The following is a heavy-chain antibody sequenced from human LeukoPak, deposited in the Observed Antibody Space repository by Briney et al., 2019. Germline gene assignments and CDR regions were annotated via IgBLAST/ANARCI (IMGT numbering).Heavy chain of an antibody. Sequence: SETLSLTCTVSGDSIICYYWTWIRQPPGKGLEWIGYIHYSGSSNYNPSLQSRVTISVDTSRGHFSLKLSSATAADTAVYYCARGERLGPDFWGQGTLVTVSS. CDR3: ARGERLGPDF. CDR2: IHYSGSS. V-gene: IGHV4-59*01. CDR1: GDSIICYY. J-gene: IGHJ4*02. D-gene: IGHD1-1*01.